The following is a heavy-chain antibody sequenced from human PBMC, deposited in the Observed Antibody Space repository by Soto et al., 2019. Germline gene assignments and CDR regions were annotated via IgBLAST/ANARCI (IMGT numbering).Heavy chain of an antibody. J-gene: IGHJ6*02. CDR2: ISGSGGSP. CDR1: GFTFNNYV. Sequence: GGSLRLSCAASGFTFNNYVMSWVRQTPGKGLEWVSAISGSGGSPKYADSVKGRFTISRDNSKNTLYLQMNSLRAEDTAVYYCAREWWIAVAGDGGSYNYRMDVWGQGTTVTVSS. CDR3: AREWWIAVAGDGGSYNYRMDV. V-gene: IGHV3-23*01. D-gene: IGHD6-19*01.